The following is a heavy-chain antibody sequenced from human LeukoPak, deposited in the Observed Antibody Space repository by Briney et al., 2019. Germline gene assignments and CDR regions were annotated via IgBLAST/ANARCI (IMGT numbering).Heavy chain of an antibody. CDR1: GYTFTISD. V-gene: IGHV1-8*01. Sequence: ASVTVSFTASGYTFTISDINWVRQAAGQGLEWMGWINPNSGRTGYAQKFQGRVTMTANTSISTAYMELSSLRFDDTAVYYCARGRSGLAAAGTYDYWGQGTLITVSS. J-gene: IGHJ4*02. CDR3: ARGRSGLAAAGTYDY. D-gene: IGHD6-13*01. CDR2: INPNSGRT.